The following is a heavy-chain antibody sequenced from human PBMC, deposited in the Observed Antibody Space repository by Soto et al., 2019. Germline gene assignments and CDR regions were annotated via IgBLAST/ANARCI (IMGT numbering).Heavy chain of an antibody. V-gene: IGHV3-23*01. Sequence: GGSLRLSCAASGFTFSTYAMSWVRQAPGKGLEWVSSINSGGGGTFYSDSVKGRFTISRDNSKNTLYLQINSLRAEDTAVYYCAKRGTYYFDFWGQGALVTVSS. CDR2: INSGGGGT. J-gene: IGHJ4*02. D-gene: IGHD2-15*01. CDR1: GFTFSTYA. CDR3: AKRGTYYFDF.